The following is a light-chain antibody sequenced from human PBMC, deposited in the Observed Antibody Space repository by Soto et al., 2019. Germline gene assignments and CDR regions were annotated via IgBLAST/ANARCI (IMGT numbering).Light chain of an antibody. CDR3: QQYGRSPTT. CDR1: QSVGSD. V-gene: IGKV3-20*01. J-gene: IGKJ1*01. Sequence: EMVLTNSPTTVSVSPGERVSLSCWASQSVGSDLAWYQQHPGQAPRLLIYGASSRATGIPDRFSGSGSGTDFTLTIRRLEPEDFAVYYCQQYGRSPTTFGQGTKVDI. CDR2: GAS.